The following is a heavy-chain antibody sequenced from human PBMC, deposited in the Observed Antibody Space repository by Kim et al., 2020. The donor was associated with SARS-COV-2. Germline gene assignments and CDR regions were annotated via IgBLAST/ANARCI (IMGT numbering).Heavy chain of an antibody. CDR2: INPNSGGT. CDR1: GYTFTGYY. D-gene: IGHD2-15*01. J-gene: IGHJ4*02. Sequence: ASVTVSCKASGYTFTGYYMHWVRQAPGQGLEWMGRINPNSGGTNYAQKFQGRVTMTRDTSISTAYMELSRLRSDDTAVYYCARGDVYCSGGSCSEYWGQGTLVTVSS. CDR3: ARGDVYCSGGSCSEY. V-gene: IGHV1-2*06.